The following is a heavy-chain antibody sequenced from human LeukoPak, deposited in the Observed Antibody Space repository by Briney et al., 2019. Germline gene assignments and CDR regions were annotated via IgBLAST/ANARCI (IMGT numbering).Heavy chain of an antibody. V-gene: IGHV3-7*01. D-gene: IGHD2-2*01. CDR3: ARDSSDSPYYYYSMDV. J-gene: IGHJ6*02. CDR2: IKQDGSEK. Sequence: GGSLRLSCAASGFTFSSYWMSWVRQAPGKGLEWVANIKQDGSEKHYVDSVKGRFTISRDNAGKSLYLDMDSLRAEDTAVYYCARDSSDSPYYYYSMDVWGQGTTVTVSS. CDR1: GFTFSSYW.